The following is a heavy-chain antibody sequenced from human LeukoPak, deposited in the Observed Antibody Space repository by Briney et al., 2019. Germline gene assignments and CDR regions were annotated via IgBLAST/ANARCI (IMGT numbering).Heavy chain of an antibody. D-gene: IGHD6-13*01. CDR2: ISSNGGST. Sequence: PGGSLRLSCAASGFTFSSYAMHWVRQAPGKGLEYVAAISSNGGSTYYANSVKGRFTISRDNSKNTLYLQMGSLRADDMAVYYCARQATRIAAAGTSIDYWGQGTLVTVSS. V-gene: IGHV3-64*01. CDR3: ARQATRIAAAGTSIDY. J-gene: IGHJ4*02. CDR1: GFTFSSYA.